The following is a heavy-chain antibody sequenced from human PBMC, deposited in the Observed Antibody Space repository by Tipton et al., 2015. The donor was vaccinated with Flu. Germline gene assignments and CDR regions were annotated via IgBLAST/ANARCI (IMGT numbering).Heavy chain of an antibody. CDR3: APRGAAAGSTSWFDP. V-gene: IGHV3-48*02. CDR1: GFTFSSYN. D-gene: IGHD6-13*01. Sequence: SLRLSCAASGFTFSSYNMNWARQAPGKGLEWVSSISSSSTIYYADSVKGRFTISRDNAKNSLYLQMNSLRDEDTAVYYCAPRGAAAGSTSWFDPWGQGTLVTVSS. CDR2: ISSSSTI. J-gene: IGHJ5*02.